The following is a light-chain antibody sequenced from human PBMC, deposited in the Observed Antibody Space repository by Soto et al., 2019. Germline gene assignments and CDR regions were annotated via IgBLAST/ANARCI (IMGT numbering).Light chain of an antibody. CDR1: QSIGDS. Sequence: DIQMTESPSTLSASVGDRVTITCRASQSIGDSLAWYQQKPGKAPYLLISDVSSLERGVPSRLSGSGSGTEFTLTISSLQPEDFATYSCLQHYSYPWSFGQGTKVDIK. CDR2: DVS. J-gene: IGKJ1*01. V-gene: IGKV1-5*01. CDR3: LQHYSYPWS.